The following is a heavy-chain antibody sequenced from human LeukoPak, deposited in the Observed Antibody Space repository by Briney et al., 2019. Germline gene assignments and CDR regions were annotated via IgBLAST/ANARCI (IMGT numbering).Heavy chain of an antibody. CDR2: ISAYNGNT. CDR3: ARMGKGYGSGSYYTYRYGMDV. J-gene: IGHJ6*02. V-gene: IGHV1-18*01. Sequence: ASVKVSCKASGYTFTSYGISWVRQAPGQGLEWMGWISAYNGNTNYAQKLQGRVTMTTDTSTSTAYMELRSLRSDDTAVYYCARMGKGYGSGSYYTYRYGMDVWGQGTTVPVSS. CDR1: GYTFTSYG. D-gene: IGHD3-10*01.